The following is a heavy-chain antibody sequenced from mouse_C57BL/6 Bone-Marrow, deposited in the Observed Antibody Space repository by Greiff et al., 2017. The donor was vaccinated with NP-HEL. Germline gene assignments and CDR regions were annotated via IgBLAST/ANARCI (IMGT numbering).Heavy chain of an antibody. CDR3: ARSGITTVVPTWYFDV. CDR2: IDPNSGGT. V-gene: IGHV1-72*01. CDR1: GYTFTSYW. Sequence: VQLQQPGAELVKPGASVKLSCKASGYTFTSYWMHWVKQRPGRGLEWIGRIDPNSGGTKYNEKFKSKATLTVDKPSSTAYMQLSSLTSEDSAVYYCARSGITTVVPTWYFDVWGTGTTVTVSS. D-gene: IGHD1-1*01. J-gene: IGHJ1*03.